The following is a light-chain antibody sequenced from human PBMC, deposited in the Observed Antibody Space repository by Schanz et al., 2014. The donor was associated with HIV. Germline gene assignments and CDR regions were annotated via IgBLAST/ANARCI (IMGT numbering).Light chain of an antibody. V-gene: IGKV3-20*01. Sequence: EIVLTQSPATLSLSPGERATLSCRASQSVRSHLAWYQQKPGQAPRLVIFGTSNRATGIPDRFSGSDSGTDFTLTISRVEPEDYAVYYCQQYGSPPWTFGQGTKVEV. CDR1: QSVRSH. J-gene: IGKJ1*01. CDR2: GTS. CDR3: QQYGSPPWT.